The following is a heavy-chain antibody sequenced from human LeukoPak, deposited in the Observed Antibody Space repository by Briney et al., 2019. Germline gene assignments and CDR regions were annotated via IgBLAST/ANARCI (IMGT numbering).Heavy chain of an antibody. V-gene: IGHV4-34*01. CDR1: GGSFSGYY. D-gene: IGHD3-16*02. Sequence: SETLSLTCAVYGGSFSGYYWSWIRQPPGKGLEWIGEINHSGSTNYNPSLKSRVTISVDTSKNQFSLKLGSVTAADTAVYYCARGHKGSGITFGGVIVPDYWRQGNVVTVSS. J-gene: IGHJ4*02. CDR2: INHSGST. CDR3: ARGHKGSGITFGGVIVPDY.